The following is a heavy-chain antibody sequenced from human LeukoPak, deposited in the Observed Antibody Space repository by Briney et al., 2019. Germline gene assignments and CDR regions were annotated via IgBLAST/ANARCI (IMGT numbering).Heavy chain of an antibody. V-gene: IGHV3-30*04. CDR3: ARDIVATIGTSNYYYYYGMDV. J-gene: IGHJ6*02. CDR2: ISYDGSNK. D-gene: IGHD5-12*01. Sequence: GGSLRLSCAASGFTFSSYAMHWVRQAPGKGLEWVAVISYDGSNKYYADSVKGRFTISRDNSKNTLYLQMNSLRAEDTAVYYCARDIVATIGTSNYYYYYGMDVWGQGTTVTVSS. CDR1: GFTFSSYA.